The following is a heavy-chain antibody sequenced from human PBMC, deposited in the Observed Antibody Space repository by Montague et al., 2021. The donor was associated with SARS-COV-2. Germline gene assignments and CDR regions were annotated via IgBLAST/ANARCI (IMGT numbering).Heavy chain of an antibody. CDR1: GLTFSSYA. CDR3: ARDLQDYYGMDV. J-gene: IGHJ6*02. CDR2: ISYDGSNK. Sequence: SLRLSCAASGLTFSSYAMHWVRQAPGKGLEWVAVISYDGSNKYYADSVKGRFTISRDNSKNTLYLQMNSLRAEDTAVYYCARDLQDYYGMDVWGQGTTVTVSS. V-gene: IGHV3-30*04. D-gene: IGHD4-11*01.